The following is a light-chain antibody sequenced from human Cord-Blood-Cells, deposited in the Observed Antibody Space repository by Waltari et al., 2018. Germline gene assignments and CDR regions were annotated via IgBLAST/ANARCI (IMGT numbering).Light chain of an antibody. CDR1: SSDVGGYNY. Sequence: QSALTQPRSVSGSPGQSVTIPCTGTSSDVGGYNYVSWYQQHPGKAPKLMIYDVSKRPSGVPVRFSGSKSGNTASLTISGLQAEDEADYYCCSYAGTDVVFGGGTKLTVL. CDR2: DVS. CDR3: CSYAGTDVV. V-gene: IGLV2-11*01. J-gene: IGLJ2*01.